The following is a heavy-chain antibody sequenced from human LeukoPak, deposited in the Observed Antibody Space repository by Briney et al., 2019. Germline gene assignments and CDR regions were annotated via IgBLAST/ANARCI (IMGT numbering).Heavy chain of an antibody. CDR3: ATTYYDSSGYLHYFDY. D-gene: IGHD3-22*01. J-gene: IGHJ4*02. CDR1: GFTFSSSA. CDR2: ISRGSSST. V-gene: IGHV3-48*04. Sequence: TGGSLRLSCAASGFTFSSSAMTWVRQAPGKGLEWVSYISRGSSSTNYADSVKGRFTISRDNAKNSLYLQMNSLRADDTAVYYCATTYYDSSGYLHYFDYWGQGTLVTVSS.